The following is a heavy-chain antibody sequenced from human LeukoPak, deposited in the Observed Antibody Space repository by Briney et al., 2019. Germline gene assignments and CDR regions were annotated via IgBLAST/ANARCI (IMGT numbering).Heavy chain of an antibody. D-gene: IGHD6-13*01. J-gene: IGHJ6*02. CDR1: GGSISSYY. Sequence: PETLSLTCTVSGGSISSYYWSWIRQPPGKGLEWIGYFYYSGSTNYNPSLRSRVAISVDTSKNQFSLKVSSVTAADTAIYYCARWAAGRDGMDVWGQGTTVTVSS. CDR3: ARWAAGRDGMDV. CDR2: FYYSGST. V-gene: IGHV4-59*01.